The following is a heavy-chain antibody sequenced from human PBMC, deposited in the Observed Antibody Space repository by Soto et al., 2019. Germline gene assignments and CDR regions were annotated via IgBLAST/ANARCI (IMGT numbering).Heavy chain of an antibody. CDR1: GFTFSSYA. V-gene: IGHV3-30-3*01. D-gene: IGHD6-25*01. J-gene: IGHJ6*02. CDR3: ARVRGYGPYYYYGVDV. Sequence: GGSLRLSCAASGFTFSSYAMHWVRQAPGKGLEWVAVISYDGSNKYYADSVKGRFTISRDNSKNTLYLQMNSLRAEDTAVYYCARVRGYGPYYYYGVDVWGQGTTVTVSS. CDR2: ISYDGSNK.